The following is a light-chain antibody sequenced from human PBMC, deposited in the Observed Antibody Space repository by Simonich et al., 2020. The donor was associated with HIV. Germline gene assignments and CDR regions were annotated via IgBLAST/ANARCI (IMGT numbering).Light chain of an antibody. CDR2: WAS. CDR3: QQYNNWPRT. CDR1: QSVLYSSNNKNY. J-gene: IGKJ1*01. V-gene: IGKV4-1*01. Sequence: DIVMTQSPDSLALSLGERATINCKSSQSVLYSSNNKNYLAWYQHKPGQPPKLLIYWASTRESGVPDRFSGSGSVTDFTLTISSMQSEDFALYYCQQYNNWPRTFGQGTKVEIK.